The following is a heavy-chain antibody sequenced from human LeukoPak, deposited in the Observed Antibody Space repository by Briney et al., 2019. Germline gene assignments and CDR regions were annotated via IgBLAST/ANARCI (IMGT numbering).Heavy chain of an antibody. Sequence: SETLSLTCTVSGGSFSSGSYYWSWIRQPPGTGLEWIGYIYYSGSTNYNPSLKSRVTISVDTSKNQFSLKLSSVTAADTAVYYCAREGSSWTSPWGQGTLVTVSS. V-gene: IGHV4-61*01. J-gene: IGHJ5*02. CDR2: IYYSGST. CDR1: GGSFSSGSYY. D-gene: IGHD6-13*01. CDR3: AREGSSWTSP.